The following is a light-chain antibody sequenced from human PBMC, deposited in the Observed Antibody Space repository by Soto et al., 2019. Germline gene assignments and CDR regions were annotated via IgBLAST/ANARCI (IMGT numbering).Light chain of an antibody. CDR2: DAS. CDR1: QSVSSY. Sequence: EIVLTQSPATLSLSPGERATLSCRASQSVSSYLAWYQQKPGQAPRLLIYDASNRAPGIPARFSGSGSGTDFTLTIISLEPQDYAGYYCQLRSNWPPYTFGQGTKLEIK. CDR3: QLRSNWPPYT. J-gene: IGKJ2*01. V-gene: IGKV3-11*01.